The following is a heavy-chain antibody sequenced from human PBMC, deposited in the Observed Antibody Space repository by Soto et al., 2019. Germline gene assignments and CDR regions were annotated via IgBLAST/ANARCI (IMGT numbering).Heavy chain of an antibody. CDR3: AKDPADFWSGYLGSAVAY. V-gene: IGHV3-23*01. J-gene: IGHJ4*02. CDR2: ISGSGGST. Sequence: GGSLRLSCAASGFTFSSYAMSWVRQAPGKGLEWVSAISGSGGSTYYADSVKGRFTISRDNSKTTLYLQMNSLRAEDTAVYSCAKDPADFWSGYLGSAVAYWGQGTRVTVSS. CDR1: GFTFSSYA. D-gene: IGHD3-3*01.